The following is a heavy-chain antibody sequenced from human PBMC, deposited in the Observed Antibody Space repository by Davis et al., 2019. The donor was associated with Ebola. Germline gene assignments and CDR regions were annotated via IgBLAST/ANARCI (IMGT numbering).Heavy chain of an antibody. D-gene: IGHD5-12*01. CDR1: GYRLSSYG. J-gene: IGHJ5*02. CDR3: VGDGYGGNWFDP. Sequence: ASVKVSCKASGYRLSSYGINWVRQAPGQGLEWMGWISDYNGNTNSAQKFQGRVTMTTDTSTNTAYTELRSLRSDDTAVYYCVGDGYGGNWFDPWGQGTLVTVSS. V-gene: IGHV1-18*01. CDR2: ISDYNGNT.